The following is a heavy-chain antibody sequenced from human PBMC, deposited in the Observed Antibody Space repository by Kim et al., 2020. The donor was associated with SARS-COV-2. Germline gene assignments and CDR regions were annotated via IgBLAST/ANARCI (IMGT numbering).Heavy chain of an antibody. V-gene: IGHV1-3*01. CDR3: ARARIAVAGTSWFDP. CDR1: GYTFTSYA. D-gene: IGHD6-19*01. CDR2: INAGNGNT. Sequence: ASVKVSCKASGYTFTSYAMHWVRQAPGQRLEWMGWINAGNGNTKYSQKFQGRVTITRDTSASTAYMELSSLRSEDTAVYYCARARIAVAGTSWFDPWGQGTLVTVSS. J-gene: IGHJ5*02.